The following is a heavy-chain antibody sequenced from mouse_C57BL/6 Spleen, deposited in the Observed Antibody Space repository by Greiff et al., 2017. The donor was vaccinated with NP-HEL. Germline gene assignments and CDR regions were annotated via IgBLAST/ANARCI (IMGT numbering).Heavy chain of an antibody. D-gene: IGHD3-3*01. CDR2: INPGSGGT. CDR3: ARGPEYYYAMDY. CDR1: GYAFTNYL. V-gene: IGHV1-54*01. J-gene: IGHJ4*01. Sequence: VQLQQSGAELVRPGTSVKVSCKASGYAFTNYLIEWVKQRPGQGLEWIGVINPGSGGTNYNEKFKGKATLTADKSSSTAYRQISSLTSEDSAVYFCARGPEYYYAMDYWGQGTSVTVSS.